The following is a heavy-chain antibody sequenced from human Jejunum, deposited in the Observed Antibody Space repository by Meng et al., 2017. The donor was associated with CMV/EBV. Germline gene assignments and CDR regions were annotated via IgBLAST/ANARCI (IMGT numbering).Heavy chain of an antibody. V-gene: IGHV1-3*01. CDR2: INAGNGNT. CDR3: ARFYRYFDVNWFDP. D-gene: IGHD3-9*01. J-gene: IGHJ5*02. CDR1: GYTFTRYA. Sequence: QVQLVQSGAEGKKPGASAKVSCKASGYTFTRYAIHRVRQAPGQSLEWMGWINAGNGNTKYSQKFHGRLTITRDTSASTIYMEMSKLRSEDTAVYYCARFYRYFDVNWFDPWGQGTLVTVSS.